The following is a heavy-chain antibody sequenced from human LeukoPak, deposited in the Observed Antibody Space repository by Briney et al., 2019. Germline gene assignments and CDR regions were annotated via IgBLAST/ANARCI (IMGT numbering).Heavy chain of an antibody. CDR2: INPNSGVT. D-gene: IGHD1-26*01. Sequence: ASVKVSCKASGYTFTSYGLHWVRQAAGQGPEWMGWINPNSGVTGYAPEFQGRVSISRNTSVNTAYLEVNSLTSEDTAVYYCATGGSWDAFDFWGQGTMATVSS. CDR3: ATGGSWDAFDF. V-gene: IGHV1-8*01. CDR1: GYTFTSYG. J-gene: IGHJ3*01.